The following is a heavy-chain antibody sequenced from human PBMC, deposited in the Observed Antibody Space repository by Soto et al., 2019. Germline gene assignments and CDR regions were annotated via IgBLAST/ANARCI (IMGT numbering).Heavy chain of an antibody. CDR3: ARDKPRWFGESLVRGCMDV. Sequence: QVQLVQSGAEVKKPGASVKVSCKASGYTFTSYGITWVRQAPGQGLEWMGWISAYNGNINYAQKVQGRVTMTTDTSTSTAYMDLGSLRSDDTAGYYCARDKPRWFGESLVRGCMDVWGQGTTVTVSS. V-gene: IGHV1-18*01. D-gene: IGHD3-10*01. J-gene: IGHJ6*02. CDR2: ISAYNGNI. CDR1: GYTFTSYG.